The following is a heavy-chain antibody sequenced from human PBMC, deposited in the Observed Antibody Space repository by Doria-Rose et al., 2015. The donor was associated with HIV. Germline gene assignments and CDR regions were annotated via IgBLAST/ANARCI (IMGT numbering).Heavy chain of an antibody. CDR3: ARIKSSRWYHKYYFDF. V-gene: IGHV2-26*01. D-gene: IGHD6-13*01. J-gene: IGHJ4*02. CDR2: MFSDDER. CDR1: GVSLSSPGMG. Sequence: QVTLKEPGPVLVKPTETLTLTCTVSGVSLSSPGMGVSWIRQPPGKALEWLANMFSDDERSYKASLQSRLTISSGTSKSQVVLTMTDMDPVDTATYYCARIKSSRWYHKYYFDFWGQGTLVIVSA.